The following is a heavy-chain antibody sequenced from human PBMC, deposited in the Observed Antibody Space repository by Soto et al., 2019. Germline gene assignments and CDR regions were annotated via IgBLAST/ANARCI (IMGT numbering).Heavy chain of an antibody. J-gene: IGHJ5*01. V-gene: IGHV3-15*07. D-gene: IGHD1-1*01. Sequence: EVQLVESGGDFVKPGGSLRLSCAASGFTVTHAYMMWVRHAPRKGLEWVGRIANKADGGTSQYAAPVKVRFTISGDESVNTLYLQMNSLKIEDTAVYYCASSKSTAGAFDFWGRGTLVTVSS. CDR1: GFTVTHAY. CDR2: IANKADGGTS. CDR3: ASSKSTAGAFDF.